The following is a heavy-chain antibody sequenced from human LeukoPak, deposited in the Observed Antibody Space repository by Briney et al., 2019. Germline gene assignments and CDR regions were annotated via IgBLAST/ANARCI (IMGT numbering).Heavy chain of an antibody. CDR2: ISYDGSNK. D-gene: IGHD3-9*01. CDR1: GFTFSCYG. CDR3: AKVSGVLRYFDWLSTPPYYFDY. V-gene: IGHV3-30*18. J-gene: IGHJ4*02. Sequence: GGSLRLSCAASGFTFSCYGMHWVRQAPGKGLEWVAVISYDGSNKYYADSVKGRFTISRDNSKNTLYLQMNSLRAEDTAVYYCAKVSGVLRYFDWLSTPPYYFDYWGQGTLVTVSS.